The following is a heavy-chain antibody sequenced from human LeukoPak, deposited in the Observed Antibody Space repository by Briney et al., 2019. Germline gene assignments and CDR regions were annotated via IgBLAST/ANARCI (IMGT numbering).Heavy chain of an antibody. D-gene: IGHD1-26*01. J-gene: IGHJ4*02. CDR3: ARGRVGASLDY. CDR1: GGSFSGYY. Sequence: PSETLSLTCAVYGGSFSGYYWSWIRQPPGKGLEWIGEINHSGSTNYNPSLKSRVTISVDTSKNQFSLKLSSVTSADTAVYYCARGRVGASLDYWGQGTLVTVSS. CDR2: INHSGST. V-gene: IGHV4-34*01.